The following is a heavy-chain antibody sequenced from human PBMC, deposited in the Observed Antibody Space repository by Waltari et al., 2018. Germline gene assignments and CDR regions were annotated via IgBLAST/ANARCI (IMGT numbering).Heavy chain of an antibody. Sequence: QVQLQQWGAGLLKPSETLSLTCAVYGGSFSGYYWSWIRQPPGKGLEWIGEINHSGSTNYNPSLKSRVTISVDTSKNQFSLKRSSVTAADTAVYYCARVYDFWSGYYTRYFDYWGQGTLVTVSS. CDR2: INHSGST. D-gene: IGHD3-3*01. V-gene: IGHV4-34*01. CDR1: GGSFSGYY. CDR3: ARVYDFWSGYYTRYFDY. J-gene: IGHJ4*02.